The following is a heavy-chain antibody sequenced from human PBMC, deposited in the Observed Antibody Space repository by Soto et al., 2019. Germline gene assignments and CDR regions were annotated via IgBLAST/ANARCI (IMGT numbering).Heavy chain of an antibody. D-gene: IGHD2-21*01. J-gene: IGHJ3*02. CDR2: IYSGGST. CDR3: ARDSRYCGAPLCGAFDI. V-gene: IGHV3-53*01. CDR1: GFTVSSNY. Sequence: EVQLVESGGGLIQPGGSLRLSCAASGFTVSSNYMSWVRQAPGKGLEWVSVIYSGGSTYYADSVKGRFTISRDNSKNTLYLQMNSLRAEDTAVYYCARDSRYCGAPLCGAFDIWGQGTMVTVSS.